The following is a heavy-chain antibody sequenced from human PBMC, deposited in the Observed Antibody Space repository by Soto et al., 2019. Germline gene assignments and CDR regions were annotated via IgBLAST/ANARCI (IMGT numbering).Heavy chain of an antibody. CDR1: GGTFSSYT. Sequence: QVQLVQSGAEVKKPGSSVKVSCKASGGTFSSYTISWVRQAPGQGLEWMGRIIPILGIANYAQKFQGRVTITADKATSTAYMELSSLRYEDTAVYYCARGPIVVVVGPNFDYWGQGTLVTVSS. V-gene: IGHV1-69*02. CDR3: ARGPIVVVVGPNFDY. CDR2: IIPILGIA. J-gene: IGHJ4*02. D-gene: IGHD2-15*01.